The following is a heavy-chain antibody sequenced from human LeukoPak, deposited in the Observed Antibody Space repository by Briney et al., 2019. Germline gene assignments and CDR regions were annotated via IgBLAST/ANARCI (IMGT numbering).Heavy chain of an antibody. Sequence: SVKVSCKASGGTFSSYAISWVRQAPGQGLEWMGGIIPIFGTANYAQKFQGRVTITTDESTSTAYMELSSLRSEDTAVYYCAHSAGIVVVPALDYWGQGTLVTVSS. CDR3: AHSAGIVVVPALDY. D-gene: IGHD2-2*01. CDR2: IIPIFGTA. J-gene: IGHJ4*02. V-gene: IGHV1-69*05. CDR1: GGTFSSYA.